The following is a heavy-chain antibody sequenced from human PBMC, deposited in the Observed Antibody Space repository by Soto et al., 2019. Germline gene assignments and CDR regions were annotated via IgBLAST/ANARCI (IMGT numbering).Heavy chain of an antibody. V-gene: IGHV3-23*01. D-gene: IGHD6-13*01. Sequence: GGSLRLSCAASGFTFSSYAMSWVRQAPGKGLEWVSAISGSGGSTYYADSVKGRFTISRDNSKDTLYLQMNSLRAEDTAVYYCATHSSSWYSTHDYWGQGTLVTVSS. J-gene: IGHJ4*02. CDR3: ATHSSSWYSTHDY. CDR1: GFTFSSYA. CDR2: ISGSGGST.